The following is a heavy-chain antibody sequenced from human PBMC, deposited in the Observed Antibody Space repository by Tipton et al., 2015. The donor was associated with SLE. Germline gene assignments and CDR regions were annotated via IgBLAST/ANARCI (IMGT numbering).Heavy chain of an antibody. V-gene: IGHV4-59*12. Sequence: TLSLTCAVYGGSFSGYYWSWIRQPPGKGLEWIGYIYYSGSTNYNPSLKSRVTISVDTSKNQFSLKLSSVTAADTAVYYCARGPGSGHVFDYWGQGTLVTVSS. D-gene: IGHD2-15*01. CDR3: ARGPGSGHVFDY. J-gene: IGHJ4*02. CDR1: GGSFSGYY. CDR2: IYYSGST.